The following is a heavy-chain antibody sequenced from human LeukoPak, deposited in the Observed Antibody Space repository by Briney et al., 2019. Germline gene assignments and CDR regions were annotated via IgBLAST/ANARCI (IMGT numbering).Heavy chain of an antibody. V-gene: IGHV3-48*01. J-gene: IGHJ4*02. CDR2: ISSSSSTI. Sequence: GGSLRLSCAASGFTFSSYSMNWVRQAPGKGLEWVSYISSSSSTIYYADSVKGRFTISRDNAKNSLYLQMNSLRAEDTAVYYCARAYGDYVDNFDYWGQGTLVTVSS. CDR1: GFTFSSYS. CDR3: ARAYGDYVDNFDY. D-gene: IGHD4-17*01.